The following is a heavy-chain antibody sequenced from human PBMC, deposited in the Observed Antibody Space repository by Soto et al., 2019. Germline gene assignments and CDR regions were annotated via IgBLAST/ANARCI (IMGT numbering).Heavy chain of an antibody. Sequence: GASVKVSCKAPGYTFYSHSISWVRQAPGQGLEWMGRINADYGNTQYAQKFRGRVTMTTDTSTSTVYMELTSLRSDDTAVYYCARGVSGYYGYYFDYWGQGTLVTVSS. CDR2: INADYGNT. CDR1: GYTFYSHS. V-gene: IGHV1-18*01. D-gene: IGHD3-22*01. CDR3: ARGVSGYYGYYFDY. J-gene: IGHJ4*02.